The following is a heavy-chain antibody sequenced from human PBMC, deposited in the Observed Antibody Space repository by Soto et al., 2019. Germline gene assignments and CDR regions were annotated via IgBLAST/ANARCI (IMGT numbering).Heavy chain of an antibody. J-gene: IGHJ6*02. D-gene: IGHD3-10*01. CDR3: AKGGVGEFFSFHHYSYNGMDV. V-gene: IGHV3-9*01. CDR1: AFTFDDYA. CDR2: ISWNSGSI. Sequence: SLRLSCAASAFTFDDYAMHWVRQAPGKGLEWVSGISWNSGSIGYADSVKGRFTISRDNAKNSLYLQMNSLRAEDTALYYCAKGGVGEFFSFHHYSYNGMDVWGQGTTVTVSS.